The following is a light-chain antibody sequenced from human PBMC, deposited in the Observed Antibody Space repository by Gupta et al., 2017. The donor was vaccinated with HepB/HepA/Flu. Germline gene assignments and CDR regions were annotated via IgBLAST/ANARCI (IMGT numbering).Light chain of an antibody. CDR2: ANS. CDR3: QSYYSSLSGSV. Sequence: SVLTQPPPASGAPGQRVTTSCTGSSTNIGAGYDLPWYQQLPGTAPKLLISANSNRPSGVPDRFSGSKSGTSASLAITGLQAEDESDYYCQSYYSSLSGSVFGGGTKLTVL. J-gene: IGLJ2*01. CDR1: STNIGAGYD. V-gene: IGLV1-40*01.